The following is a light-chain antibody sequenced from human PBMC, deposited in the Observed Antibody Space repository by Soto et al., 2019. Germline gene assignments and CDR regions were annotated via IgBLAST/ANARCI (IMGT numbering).Light chain of an antibody. CDR1: QSISSW. CDR2: DAS. Sequence: DIQMTQSPSTLSASVGDRVTITCRASQSISSWLAWYQQKPGKAPKLLIYDASSLESGVPSRFSGSGSGTEFTLTISSLQPDDFATYSCQQSYSTTWTFGQGTKVDI. CDR3: QQSYSTTWT. V-gene: IGKV1-5*01. J-gene: IGKJ1*01.